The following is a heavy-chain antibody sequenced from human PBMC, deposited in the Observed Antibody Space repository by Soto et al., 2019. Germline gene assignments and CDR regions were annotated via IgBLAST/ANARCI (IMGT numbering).Heavy chain of an antibody. CDR3: SRLPASLPISGGDAYYYYIYMDV. V-gene: IGHV1-18*01. CDR2: ISTYNGNT. J-gene: IGHJ6*03. D-gene: IGHD3-16*01. CDR1: GYTFTSYG. Sequence: QVQLVQSGAEVKKPGASVTVSCKASGYTFTSYGISWVRQAPGQGLEWMGWISTYNGNTDYAQNLQGRVTVTTDTSKSTAYTELGGLRFEDTAVYYCSRLPASLPISGGDAYYYYIYMDVWGTGTTVTVSS.